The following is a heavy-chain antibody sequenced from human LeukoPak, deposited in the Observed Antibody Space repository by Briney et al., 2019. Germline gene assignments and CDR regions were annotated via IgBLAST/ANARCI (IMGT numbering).Heavy chain of an antibody. CDR1: GYTFTGYY. J-gene: IGHJ4*02. Sequence: ASVKVSCKASGYTFTGYYMHWVRQAPGQGLEWMGWINPHSGGTNYAQKFQGRVTMTRDTSISTAYMELSRLRSDDTAVYYCARQMIRGVIPDYWGQGTLVTVSS. D-gene: IGHD3-10*01. CDR2: INPHSGGT. CDR3: ARQMIRGVIPDY. V-gene: IGHV1-2*02.